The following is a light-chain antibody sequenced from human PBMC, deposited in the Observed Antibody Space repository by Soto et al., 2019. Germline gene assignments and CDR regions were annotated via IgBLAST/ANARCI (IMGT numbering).Light chain of an antibody. CDR1: QSISSW. V-gene: IGKV1-5*03. CDR2: KAS. J-gene: IGKJ1*01. Sequence: DIQMTQSPSTLSASVGDRVTITCRASQSISSWLAWYQQKPGRAPKLLIYKASGLESGVPSRFSGSGSGTEFTLTISSLQPDDFATYSCQQYKTYPWTFGQGTKVAI. CDR3: QQYKTYPWT.